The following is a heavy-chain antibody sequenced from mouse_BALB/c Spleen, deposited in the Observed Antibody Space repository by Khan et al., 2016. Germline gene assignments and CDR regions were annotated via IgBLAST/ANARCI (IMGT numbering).Heavy chain of an antibody. CDR2: IYPHNGDT. D-gene: IGHD2-4*01. V-gene: IGHV1S29*02. CDR1: GYTFTDYN. CDR3: ARNYDYAE. J-gene: IGHJ2*01. Sequence: VQLQQSGPELVKPGASVKISCKASGYTFTDYNIHWMKQSHGKSLEWIGYIYPHNGDTAYNQKFKSKATLTVDISSNTANMELRGLTSEDSAVYYCARNYDYAEWDQGTTLTVSS.